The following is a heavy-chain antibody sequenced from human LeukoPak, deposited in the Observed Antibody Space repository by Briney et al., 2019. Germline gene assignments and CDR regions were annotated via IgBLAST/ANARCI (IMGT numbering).Heavy chain of an antibody. Sequence: GESLKISCKGSGYSFTSYWIGWVRQMPGKGLEWMGIIYPGDSDTRYSPSFQGQVTTSADKSISTAYLQWSSLKASDTAMYYCARPISITMVRGVIGFPDYWGQGTLVTVSS. CDR1: GYSFTSYW. V-gene: IGHV5-51*01. CDR2: IYPGDSDT. D-gene: IGHD3-10*01. J-gene: IGHJ4*02. CDR3: ARPISITMVRGVIGFPDY.